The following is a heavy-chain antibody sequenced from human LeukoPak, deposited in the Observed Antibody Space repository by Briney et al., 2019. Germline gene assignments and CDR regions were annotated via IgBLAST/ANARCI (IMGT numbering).Heavy chain of an antibody. J-gene: IGHJ4*02. CDR3: ARVTYNGYQHFDY. V-gene: IGHV4-39*07. CDR1: GDSISGSNYH. Sequence: SETLSLNGTVSGDSISGSNYHWGWIRQPPGKGLEWIGEIHHRGTTYYNPSLRSRVTISVDTSKNQFSLRLTSVTAADTAVYYCARVTYNGYQHFDYWGQGNLVTVS. D-gene: IGHD3-10*01. CDR2: IHHRGTT.